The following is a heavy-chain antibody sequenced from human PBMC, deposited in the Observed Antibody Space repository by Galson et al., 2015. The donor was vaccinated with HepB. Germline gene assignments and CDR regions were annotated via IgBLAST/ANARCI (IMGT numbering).Heavy chain of an antibody. CDR1: GLTFSDFY. V-gene: IGHV3-11*01. CDR2: ISGGGDII. CDR3: ARDQVSRGCGADCSDFGH. Sequence: SLRLSCAASGLTFSDFYMDWIRQAPGKGLEWVAFISGGGDIISYADSVKGRFSISRDNSKNTLYLQMNGLRAEDTAMYFCARDQVSRGCGADCSDFGHWGQGTLVTVSS. D-gene: IGHD2-21*01. J-gene: IGHJ4*02.